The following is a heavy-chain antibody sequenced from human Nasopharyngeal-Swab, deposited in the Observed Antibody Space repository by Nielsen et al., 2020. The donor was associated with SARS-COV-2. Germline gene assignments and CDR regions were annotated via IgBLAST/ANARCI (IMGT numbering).Heavy chain of an antibody. CDR1: GYTFTGYY. D-gene: IGHD2-21*01. CDR3: AREAAKGETAIDY. J-gene: IGHJ4*02. V-gene: IGHV1-2*02. CDR2: INPNSGGT. Sequence: ASVKVSCKASGYTFTGYYMHWVRQAPGQGLEWMGWINPNSGGTNYAQKFQGRVTMTRDTSISTAYMELSRLRSDDTAVYYCAREAAKGETAIDYWGQGTLATVSS.